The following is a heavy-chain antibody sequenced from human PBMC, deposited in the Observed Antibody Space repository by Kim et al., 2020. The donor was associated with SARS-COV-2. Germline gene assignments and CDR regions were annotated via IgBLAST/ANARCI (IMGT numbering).Heavy chain of an antibody. CDR3: ARDHYYDSSGYSH. V-gene: IGHV1-18*01. D-gene: IGHD3-22*01. J-gene: IGHJ4*02. Sequence: YAQKLQGRVTRTTDTSTSTAYMELRSLRSDDTAVYYCARDHYYDSSGYSHWGQGTLVTVSS.